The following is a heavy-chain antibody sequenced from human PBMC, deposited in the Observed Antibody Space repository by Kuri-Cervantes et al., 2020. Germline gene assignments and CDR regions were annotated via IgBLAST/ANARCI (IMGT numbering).Heavy chain of an antibody. J-gene: IGHJ3*02. CDR1: GYTFTGYY. V-gene: IGHV1-2*04. D-gene: IGHD4-17*01. CDR2: INPNSGGT. Sequence: ASVKVSCKASGYTFTGYYMHWVRQAPGQGLEWMGWINPNSGGTNYAQKFQGWVTMTRDTSISTAYMELSRLRSDDTAVYYFARATNLTTVTANDAFDIWGQGTMVTVSS. CDR3: ARATNLTTVTANDAFDI.